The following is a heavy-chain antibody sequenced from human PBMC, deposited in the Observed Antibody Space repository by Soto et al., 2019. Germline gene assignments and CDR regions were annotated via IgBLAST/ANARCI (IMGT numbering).Heavy chain of an antibody. D-gene: IGHD2-2*01. J-gene: IGHJ2*01. V-gene: IGHV4-39*01. CDR1: GGSFSSNSHF. CDR2: TYFGVNS. CDR3: ARSETGSNPHLYFDL. Sequence: QLQESGPGLAQPSETLSLTCTVSGGSFSSNSHFWAWIRQPPGKGLEWIGSTYFGVNSRYNPSLESRVTLSVDTSKNQFSLKVNSVTAADTAIYYCARSETGSNPHLYFDLWGRGTLVTVSS.